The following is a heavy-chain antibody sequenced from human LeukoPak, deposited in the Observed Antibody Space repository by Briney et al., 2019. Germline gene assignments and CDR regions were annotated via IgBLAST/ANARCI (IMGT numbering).Heavy chain of an antibody. V-gene: IGHV3-53*01. J-gene: IGHJ4*02. D-gene: IGHD2-8*02. CDR3: AREESGGYFDY. CDR2: IYSDGST. CDR1: GFTVSSNY. Sequence: GGSLRLSCAASGFTVSSNYMSWVRQAPGKGLEWVSVIYSDGSTYYADSVKGRFTISRDNSKNTLYLQMNSLRAEDTAVYYCAREESGGYFDYWGQGTLVTVSS.